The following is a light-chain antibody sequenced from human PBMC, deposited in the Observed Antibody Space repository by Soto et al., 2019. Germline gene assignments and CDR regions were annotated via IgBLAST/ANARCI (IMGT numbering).Light chain of an antibody. J-gene: IGKJ5*01. CDR3: QQYGSSPPVT. CDR2: GAS. CDR1: QSINNK. Sequence: EIVMTQSPATLSVSPGERVTLSCRASQSINNKVAWYQQKPGQAPRLLIYGASTRATGISARFSGSGSGTEFTLTISRLEPEDFAVYYCQQYGSSPPVTFGQGTRLEIK. V-gene: IGKV3-15*01.